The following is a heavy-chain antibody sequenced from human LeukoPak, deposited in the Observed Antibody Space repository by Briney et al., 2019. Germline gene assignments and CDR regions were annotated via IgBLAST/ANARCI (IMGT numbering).Heavy chain of an antibody. CDR3: ARGGLPVRFLEWTEYYYYGMDV. CDR1: GGSISSGGYS. J-gene: IGHJ6*02. CDR2: IYHSGST. Sequence: PSQTLSLTCAVSGGSISSGGYSWSWIRQPPGKGLEWIGYIYHSGSTYYNPSLKSRVTISVDTSKNQFSLKLSSVTAADTAVYYCARGGLPVRFLEWTEYYYYGMDVWGQGTTVTVSS. V-gene: IGHV4-30-2*05. D-gene: IGHD3-3*01.